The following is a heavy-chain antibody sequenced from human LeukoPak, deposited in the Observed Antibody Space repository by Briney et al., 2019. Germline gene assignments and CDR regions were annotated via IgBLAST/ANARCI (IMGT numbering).Heavy chain of an antibody. CDR3: ARGPHLDC. Sequence: SETLSLTCTVSGGSISSYYWNWIRQPPGKGLEWIGYIYYSGSTNYNPSLKSRATISVDTSKNQFSLKVSSVTAADTAVYYCARGPHLDCWGQGTLVTVSS. J-gene: IGHJ4*02. V-gene: IGHV4-59*01. CDR1: GGSISSYY. CDR2: IYYSGST.